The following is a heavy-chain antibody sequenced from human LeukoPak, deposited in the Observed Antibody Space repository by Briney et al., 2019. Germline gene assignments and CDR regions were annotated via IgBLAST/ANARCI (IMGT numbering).Heavy chain of an antibody. CDR3: ARDFYGSGRHPDY. J-gene: IGHJ4*02. CDR1: GYTFTSYY. CDR2: INPSGGST. D-gene: IGHD3-10*01. Sequence: ASVKVSCKASGYTFTSYYMHWVRQAPGQGLEWMGIINPSGGSTSYAQNFQGRITMTRDMSTSTVYMELSSLRSEDTAVHYCARDFYGSGRHPDYWGQGTLVTVSS. V-gene: IGHV1-46*01.